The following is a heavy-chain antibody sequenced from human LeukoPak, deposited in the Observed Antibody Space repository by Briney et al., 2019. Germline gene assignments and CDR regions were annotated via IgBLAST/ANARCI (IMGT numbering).Heavy chain of an antibody. D-gene: IGHD3-10*01. CDR3: ARAASLLWSHFDY. V-gene: IGHV1-69*13. J-gene: IGHJ4*02. Sequence: ASVKVSCKASGGTFSSYAISWVRQAPGQGLEWMGGIIPILGTANYAQKFQGRVTITADESTSTAYMELSSLRSEDTAVYYCARAASLLWSHFDYWGQGTLVTVSS. CDR1: GGTFSSYA. CDR2: IIPILGTA.